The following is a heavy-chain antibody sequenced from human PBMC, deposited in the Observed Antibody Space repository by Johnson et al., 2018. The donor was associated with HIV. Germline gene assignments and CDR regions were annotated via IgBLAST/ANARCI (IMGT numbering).Heavy chain of an antibody. Sequence: EVQLVESGGGLAKPAWSPRLSCAASPFTFSSYSMNWVRQAPAKGLEWVSVISSGDRAFYADSVKGRFTISRDNSKNTLYVQMNSLRAEDTAVYYCAGWLAEAFDVWGQGTMVTVSS. CDR1: PFTFSSYS. J-gene: IGHJ3*01. D-gene: IGHD6-19*01. CDR2: ISSGDRA. CDR3: AGWLAEAFDV. V-gene: IGHV3-66*01.